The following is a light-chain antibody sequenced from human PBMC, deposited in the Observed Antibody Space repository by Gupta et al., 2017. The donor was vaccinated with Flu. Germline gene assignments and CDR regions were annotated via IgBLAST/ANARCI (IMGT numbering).Light chain of an antibody. CDR3: QQSYSTPPPT. Sequence: DRVVITCRASRGINTLLNWYLQKPGKPPQVLMSDASRLESGVPSRFIGSGSGTEFTLTISSLQPEDFGTYYCQQSYSTPPPTFGGGTRVEVK. CDR1: RGINTL. J-gene: IGKJ4*01. V-gene: IGKV1-39*01. CDR2: DAS.